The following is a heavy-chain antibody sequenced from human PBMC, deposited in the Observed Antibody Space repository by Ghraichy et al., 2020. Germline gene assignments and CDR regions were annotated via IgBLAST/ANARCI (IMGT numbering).Heavy chain of an antibody. V-gene: IGHV3-21*01. Sequence: GGSLRLSCAASGFTFSSYTMNWVRQAPGKGLEWVSHVSSGGTSMDYADSVKGRFTISRDNAKDSLYLQMSSLRAEDTAVYYCARDTGMGLRNSDYWGQGILVTVSS. CDR3: ARDTGMGLRNSDY. CDR1: GFTFSSYT. CDR2: VSSGGTSM. J-gene: IGHJ4*02. D-gene: IGHD4-17*01.